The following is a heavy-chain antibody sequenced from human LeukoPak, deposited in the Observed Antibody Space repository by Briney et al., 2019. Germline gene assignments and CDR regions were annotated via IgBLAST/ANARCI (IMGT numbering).Heavy chain of an antibody. Sequence: SQTLSLTCAISGDSFSSNSAAWNWIRQSPSRGLEWLGRTYYRSKWYNDYAVSVKSRITINPDTSENQFSLQLNSVTPEDTAVYYCARDHGRAMIPPYYYYGMDVWGQGTTVTVSS. J-gene: IGHJ6*02. CDR2: TYYRSKWYN. D-gene: IGHD3-22*01. CDR1: GDSFSSNSAA. CDR3: ARDHGRAMIPPYYYYGMDV. V-gene: IGHV6-1*01.